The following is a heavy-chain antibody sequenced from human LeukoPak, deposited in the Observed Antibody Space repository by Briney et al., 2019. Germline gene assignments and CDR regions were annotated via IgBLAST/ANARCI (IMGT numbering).Heavy chain of an antibody. CDR1: GYTFTGYY. D-gene: IGHD3-22*01. CDR3: ARGYDSSGYYQLLYFQH. Sequence: ASVKVSCKASGYTFTGYYTHWVRQAPGQGLEWMGWINPNSGGTNYAQKFQGRVTMTRDTSISTAYMELSRLRSDDTAVYYCARGYDSSGYYQLLYFQHWGQGTLVTVSS. J-gene: IGHJ1*01. V-gene: IGHV1-2*02. CDR2: INPNSGGT.